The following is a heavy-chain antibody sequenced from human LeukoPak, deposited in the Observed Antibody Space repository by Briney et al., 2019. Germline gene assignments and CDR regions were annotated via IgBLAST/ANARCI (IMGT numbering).Heavy chain of an antibody. CDR3: ARGSSWLPWDY. V-gene: IGHV4-34*01. CDR2: INHSGST. J-gene: IGHJ4*02. D-gene: IGHD6-13*01. CDR1: GGSFSGYY. Sequence: PSETLSLTCAVYGGSFSGYYWSWIRQPPGKGLEWIGEINHSGSTNYNPSLKSRVTISVDTSKNQFSLKLSSVTAADTAVYYCARGSSWLPWDYWGQGTLVTVSS.